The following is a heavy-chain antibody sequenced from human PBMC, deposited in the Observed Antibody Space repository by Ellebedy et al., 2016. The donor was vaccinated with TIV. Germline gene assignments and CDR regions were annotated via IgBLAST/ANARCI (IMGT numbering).Heavy chain of an antibody. CDR2: INGDGGAT. J-gene: IGHJ6*02. CDR3: TRGLDV. CDR1: GFTFSDYW. V-gene: IGHV3-74*01. Sequence: PGGSLRLSCTASGFTFSDYWIHWVRQTPGKGLVWVSRINGDGGATNYADSVRGRFSMSRDNDKNRLYLRMNSLRVEDSAIDYCTRGLDVWGQGTTVIVSS.